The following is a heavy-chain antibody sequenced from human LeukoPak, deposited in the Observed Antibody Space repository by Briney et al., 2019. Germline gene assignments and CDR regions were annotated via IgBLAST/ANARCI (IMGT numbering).Heavy chain of an antibody. CDR2: IYSSGAT. CDR3: ARDRDSSSHFGY. CDR1: GVTVSSNY. J-gene: IGHJ4*02. V-gene: IGHV3-66*01. Sequence: GGSLRLSCAASGVTVSSNYMSWVRQAPGKGLAWVSVIYSSGATFYADSVKGRFTISRDNSKNTPYLQMNSLRAEDTAVYYCARDRDSSSHFGYWGQGTLVTVSS. D-gene: IGHD6-13*01.